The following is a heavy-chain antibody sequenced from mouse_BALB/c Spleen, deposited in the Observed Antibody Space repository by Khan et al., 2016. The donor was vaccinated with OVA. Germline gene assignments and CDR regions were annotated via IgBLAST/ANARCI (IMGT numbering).Heavy chain of an antibody. D-gene: IGHD2-3*01. CDR3: ARSRWLLPAMDY. Sequence: QIQLVQSGPELKKPGETVKISCKASGYTFTNYGMNWMKQTPGKGLKWMGWTNTNTGEPTYVEEFKGRFAFSLETSASTAYLQINNLKNEDTATYFGARSRWLLPAMDYWGQGTSVTVSS. CDR2: TNTNTGEP. CDR1: GYTFTNYG. V-gene: IGHV9-3*02. J-gene: IGHJ4*01.